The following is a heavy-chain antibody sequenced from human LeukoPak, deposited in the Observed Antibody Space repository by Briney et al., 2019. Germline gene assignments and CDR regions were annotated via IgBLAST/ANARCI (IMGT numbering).Heavy chain of an antibody. Sequence: ASVKVSCKASGYTFTGYYMHWVRQAPEQGLEWMGWINPNSGGTNYAQKFQGWVTMTRDTSISTAYMELSRLRSDDTAVYYCARGYYDILTGYYKVWFDPWGQGTLVTVSS. D-gene: IGHD3-9*01. CDR1: GYTFTGYY. V-gene: IGHV1-2*04. CDR2: INPNSGGT. J-gene: IGHJ5*02. CDR3: ARGYYDILTGYYKVWFDP.